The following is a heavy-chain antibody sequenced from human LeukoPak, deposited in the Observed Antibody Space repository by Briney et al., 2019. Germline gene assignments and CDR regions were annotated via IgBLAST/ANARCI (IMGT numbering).Heavy chain of an antibody. CDR1: GFTFSIYA. J-gene: IGHJ4*02. Sequence: GGSLRLSCAASGFTFSIYAMSWVRQTPGKGLEWVSSITSRDGTTYYADSVKGRFTISRDNSENTLYQQMNSLRAEDSALYYCARDRPNYYGSDGHYYRRDGDYWGQGTLVTVSS. CDR2: ITSRDGTT. CDR3: ARDRPNYYGSDGHYYRRDGDY. V-gene: IGHV3-23*01. D-gene: IGHD3-22*01.